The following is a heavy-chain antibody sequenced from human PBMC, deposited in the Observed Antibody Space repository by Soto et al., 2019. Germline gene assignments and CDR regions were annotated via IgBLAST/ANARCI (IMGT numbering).Heavy chain of an antibody. Sequence: PSETLSLTCTVSGGSISSYYWSWIRQPPGKGLEWIGYIYYSGSTNYNPSLKSRVTISVDTSKNQFSLKLSSVTAADTAVYYCARGSYDFWSGPQPTLDYWGQGTLVTVS. D-gene: IGHD3-3*01. CDR2: IYYSGST. V-gene: IGHV4-59*01. CDR1: GGSISSYY. J-gene: IGHJ4*02. CDR3: ARGSYDFWSGPQPTLDY.